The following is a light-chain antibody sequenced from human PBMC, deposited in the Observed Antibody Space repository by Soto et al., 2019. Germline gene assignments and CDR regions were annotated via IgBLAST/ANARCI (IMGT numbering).Light chain of an antibody. CDR2: EVS. CDR3: SASTRSSLYA. CDR1: SSDVGGYNY. J-gene: IGLJ1*01. Sequence: QSALPQPASVSGSPGQSITITCTGTSSDVGGYNYVSWHQQHPGKAPKLMIFEVSYRPSGVSDRFSGSKSGNTASLTISGLQADDEADYDCSASTRSSLYAFATGSKLTVL. V-gene: IGLV2-14*01.